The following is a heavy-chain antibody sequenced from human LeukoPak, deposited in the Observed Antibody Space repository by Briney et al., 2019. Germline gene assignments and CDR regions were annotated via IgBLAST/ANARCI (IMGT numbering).Heavy chain of an antibody. Sequence: GGSLRLSCAASGFTFSSYAMSWVRQAPGKGLEWVSAISGSGGSTYYADSVKGRFTISRDNSKNTLYLQMNSLRAEDTAVYYCARGITIFGVAEHFQHWGQGTLVTVSS. V-gene: IGHV3-23*01. CDR1: GFTFSSYA. J-gene: IGHJ1*01. CDR2: ISGSGGST. D-gene: IGHD3-3*01. CDR3: ARGITIFGVAEHFQH.